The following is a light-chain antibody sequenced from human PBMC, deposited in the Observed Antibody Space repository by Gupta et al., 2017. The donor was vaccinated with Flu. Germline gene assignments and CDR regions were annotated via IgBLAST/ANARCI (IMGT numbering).Light chain of an antibody. CDR1: QRISTS. Sequence: GDRVTVTCRASQRISTSLNWYQQRPGKAPKTLIYAASNLESGGPSRFSGTGSGTNFTLTISGLLPEDFASYYCQQSYSAPYTFGQGTRLE. J-gene: IGKJ2*01. V-gene: IGKV1-39*01. CDR2: AAS. CDR3: QQSYSAPYT.